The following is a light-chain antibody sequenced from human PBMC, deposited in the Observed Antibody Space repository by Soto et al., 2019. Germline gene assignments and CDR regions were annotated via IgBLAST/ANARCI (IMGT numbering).Light chain of an antibody. J-gene: IGKJ5*01. CDR1: QSVSSS. CDR2: YIS. CDR3: QQHNQWPIS. Sequence: EIVMTQSQATLSFSPGERATLSCRASQSVSSSLAWYQQKHGQAPRLLIYYISTRATGIPARFSGSGSGTEFTLTINSLQSEDSAVYYCQQHNQWPISFGQGTRLEI. V-gene: IGKV3D-15*01.